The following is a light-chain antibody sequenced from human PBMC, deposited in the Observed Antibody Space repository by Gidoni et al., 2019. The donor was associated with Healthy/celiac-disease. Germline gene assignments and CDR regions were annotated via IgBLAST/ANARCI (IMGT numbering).Light chain of an antibody. CDR3: QQYDNLPGS. V-gene: IGKV1-33*01. Sequence: DIQMTQSPSSLSASVGDRVTITCQASQDISNYLNWYQQKPGKAPKLLIYAASNLETGVPSRFSGSGSGTDFTFTISSLQPEDIATYYCQQYDNLPGSFGQGTKLEIK. J-gene: IGKJ2*04. CDR2: AAS. CDR1: QDISNY.